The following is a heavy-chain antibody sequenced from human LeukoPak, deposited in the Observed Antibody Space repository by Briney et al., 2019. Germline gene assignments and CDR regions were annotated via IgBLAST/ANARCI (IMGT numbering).Heavy chain of an antibody. CDR1: GFTFSSYG. J-gene: IGHJ4*02. CDR3: AKNYGFDC. Sequence: PGGSLRLSCAASGFTFSSYGMHWVRPAPGKGLEWVAFIRYDGSDKYYADSVKGRFTISRDNSKNTLYLQMNSLRVEDTAVYYCAKNYGFDCWGQGTLVTVSS. CDR2: IRYDGSDK. D-gene: IGHD3-10*01. V-gene: IGHV3-30*02.